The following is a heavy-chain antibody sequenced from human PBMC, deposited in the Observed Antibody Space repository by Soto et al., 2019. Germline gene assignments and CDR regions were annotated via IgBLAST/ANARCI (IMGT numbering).Heavy chain of an antibody. CDR3: ASKPEPGGYYYYGMDV. CDR2: IYCSGST. V-gene: IGHV4-31*03. J-gene: IGHJ6*02. Sequence: SETLSLTCTVSGGSISSGGYYWSWIRQHPGKGLEWIGYIYCSGSTYYNPSLKSRVTISVDTSKNQFSLKLSSVTAADTAVYYCASKPEPGGYYYYGMDVWGQGTTVTVSS. D-gene: IGHD1-1*01. CDR1: GGSISSGGYY.